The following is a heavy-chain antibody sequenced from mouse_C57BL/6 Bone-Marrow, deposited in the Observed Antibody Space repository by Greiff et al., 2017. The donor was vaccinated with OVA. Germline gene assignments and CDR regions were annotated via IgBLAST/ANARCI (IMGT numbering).Heavy chain of an antibody. D-gene: IGHD1-1*01. J-gene: IGHJ1*03. CDR1: GYTFTSYG. V-gene: IGHV1-81*01. CDR3: ARCYYGSSHWYCDV. Sequence: VKVVESGAELARPGASVKLSCKASGYTFTSYGISWVKQRTGQGLEWIGEIYPRSGNTYYNEKFKGKATLTADKSSSTAYMELRSLTSEDSAVYFCARCYYGSSHWYCDVWGTGTTVTVSS. CDR2: IYPRSGNT.